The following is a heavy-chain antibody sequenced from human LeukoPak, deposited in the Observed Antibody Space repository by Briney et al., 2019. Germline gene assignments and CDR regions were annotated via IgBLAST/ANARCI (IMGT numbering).Heavy chain of an antibody. D-gene: IGHD6-19*01. Sequence: GGSLRLSCAASGFTFSSYSMNWVRQAPGKGLEWVSSISSSSSYIYYADSVKGRFTISRDNAKNSLYLQMNSLRAEDTAVYYCARAVGGWLGDFDYWGQGTLVTVSS. V-gene: IGHV3-21*01. CDR1: GFTFSSYS. CDR2: ISSSSSYI. CDR3: ARAVGGWLGDFDY. J-gene: IGHJ4*02.